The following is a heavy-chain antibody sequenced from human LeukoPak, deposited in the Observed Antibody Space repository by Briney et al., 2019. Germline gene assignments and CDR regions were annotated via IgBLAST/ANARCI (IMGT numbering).Heavy chain of an antibody. D-gene: IGHD2-2*01. J-gene: IGHJ2*01. CDR2: INSDGSST. Sequence: PGGSLRLSCAASGFTFSSYWMHWVRQAPGKGLVWVSRINSDGSSTSYADSVKGRFTISRDNAKNTLYLQMNSLRAEDTAVYYCTRGYRYCSSTSCYYFDLWGRGTLVTVSS. V-gene: IGHV3-74*01. CDR1: GFTFSSYW. CDR3: TRGYRYCSSTSCYYFDL.